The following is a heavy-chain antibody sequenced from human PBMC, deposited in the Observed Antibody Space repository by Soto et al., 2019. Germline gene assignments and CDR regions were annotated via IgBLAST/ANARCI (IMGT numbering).Heavy chain of an antibody. CDR2: ISDSGGSI. Sequence: EVQLLESGGGLVQPGESLTLSCAASGFTFSNYAMHWVRQAPGKGLNWVSTISDSGGSIYYIDFVRGRFTISRDSSKNTLYLQMNSLRVEDTAIYYCVKGGASYTSSWYAHWGRGILVTVSS. V-gene: IGHV3-23*01. J-gene: IGHJ5*02. CDR1: GFTFSNYA. CDR3: VKGGASYTSSWYAH. D-gene: IGHD6-13*01.